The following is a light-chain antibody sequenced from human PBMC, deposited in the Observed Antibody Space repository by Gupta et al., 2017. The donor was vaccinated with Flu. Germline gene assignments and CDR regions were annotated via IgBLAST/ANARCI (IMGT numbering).Light chain of an antibody. CDR1: SNDVGGSNR. V-gene: IGLV2-11*01. J-gene: IGLJ1*01. Sequence: QSAPTQPRSVSGSTGQSVTISCTGSSNDVGGSNRVSWYQQRPGKAPKLILYDGTERPSGVPDRFSGSKSGNTASLTISGLQADDEADYYCSSHAGRVTWVFGTGTTVTVL. CDR2: DGT. CDR3: SSHAGRVTWV.